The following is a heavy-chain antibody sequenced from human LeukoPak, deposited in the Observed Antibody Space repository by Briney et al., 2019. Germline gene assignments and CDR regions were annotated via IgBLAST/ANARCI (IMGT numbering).Heavy chain of an antibody. CDR3: ARDSYSSSWYMGWFDP. V-gene: IGHV3-74*01. CDR2: INSDGTTT. J-gene: IGHJ5*02. D-gene: IGHD6-13*01. Sequence: GGSLRLSCAASGFTFSSYWMHWVRQAPGKGLVWVSRINSDGTTTSYADSVKGRFTISRDNAKNTLYLQMNSLRDEDTAVYYCARDSYSSSWYMGWFDPWGQGTLVTVSS. CDR1: GFTFSSYW.